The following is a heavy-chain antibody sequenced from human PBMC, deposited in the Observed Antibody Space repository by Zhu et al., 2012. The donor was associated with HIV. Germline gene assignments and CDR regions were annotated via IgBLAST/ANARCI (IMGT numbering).Heavy chain of an antibody. Sequence: QVQLQESGPGLVKPSETLFLTCSVSGGSMSGDYWTWVRQPAGKRLEWIGRIYISGNTNYNPSLKSRVTMSIDTSKNQFSLQLTSVTAADTAIYYCARADYYDTSGLAGAFDIWGQGTIVTVSS. CDR3: ARADYYDTSGLAGAFDI. D-gene: IGHD3-22*01. V-gene: IGHV4-4*07. J-gene: IGHJ3*02. CDR2: IYISGNT. CDR1: GGSMSGDY.